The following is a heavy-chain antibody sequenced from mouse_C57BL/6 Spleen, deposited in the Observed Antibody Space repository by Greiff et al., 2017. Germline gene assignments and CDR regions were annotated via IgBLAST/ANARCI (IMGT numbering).Heavy chain of an antibody. CDR2: IYPGDGDT. CDR3: ARSSYYGSEGFAY. CDR1: GYAFSSYW. V-gene: IGHV1-80*01. Sequence: VMLVESGAELVKPGASVKISCKASGYAFSSYWMNWVKQRPGKGLEWIGQIYPGDGDTNYNGKFKGKATLTADKSSSTAYMQLSSLTSEDSAVYFCARSSYYGSEGFAYWGQGTLVTVSA. J-gene: IGHJ3*01. D-gene: IGHD1-1*01.